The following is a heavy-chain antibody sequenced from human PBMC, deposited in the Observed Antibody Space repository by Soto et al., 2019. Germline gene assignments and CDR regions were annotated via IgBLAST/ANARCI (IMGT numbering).Heavy chain of an antibody. CDR3: ARDLVPWNAPVSTIYYYCGMDV. CDR2: INPSGGST. CDR1: GYTFTSYY. Sequence: ASVKVSCKASGYTFTSYYMHWVRQAPGQGLEWMGIINPSGGSTSYAQKFQGRVTMTRDTSTSTVYMELSSLRSEDTAVYYCARDLVPWNAPVSTIYYYCGMDVWGQGTTVTVSS. J-gene: IGHJ6*02. V-gene: IGHV1-46*01. D-gene: IGHD1-1*01.